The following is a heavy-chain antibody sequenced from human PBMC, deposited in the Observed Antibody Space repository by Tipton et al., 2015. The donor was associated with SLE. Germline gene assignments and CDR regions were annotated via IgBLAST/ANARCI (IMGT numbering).Heavy chain of an antibody. V-gene: IGHV4-31*03. CDR1: GGSISSGGYY. D-gene: IGHD3-10*01. Sequence: LRLSCTVSGGSISSGGYYWSWIRQHPGKGLEWIGYIYYSGSTYYNPSLKSRVTISVDTSKNQFSLKLSSVTAADTAVYYCASFSSYGEADAFDIWGQGTMVTVSS. CDR3: ASFSSYGEADAFDI. J-gene: IGHJ3*02. CDR2: IYYSGST.